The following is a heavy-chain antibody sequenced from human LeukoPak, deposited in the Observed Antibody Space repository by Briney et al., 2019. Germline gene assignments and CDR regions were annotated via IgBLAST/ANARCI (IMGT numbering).Heavy chain of an antibody. CDR3: ARGRAGLQAAE. J-gene: IGHJ4*02. Sequence: SETLSLTCTVSGGSISSYYWSWIRQPPGKGLEWIGYIYYSGSTNYNPSLKSRVTISVDTSKNQFSLKLSSVTAADTAVYYCARGRAGLQAAEWGQGTLVTVSS. D-gene: IGHD5-24*01. V-gene: IGHV4-59*12. CDR1: GGSISSYY. CDR2: IYYSGST.